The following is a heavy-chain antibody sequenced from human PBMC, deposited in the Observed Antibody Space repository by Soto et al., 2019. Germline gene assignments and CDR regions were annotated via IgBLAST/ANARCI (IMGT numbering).Heavy chain of an antibody. J-gene: IGHJ6*02. CDR3: AREYSSSWYYYGMDV. CDR2: IYYSGST. Sequence: SETLSLTCTVSGGSISSGGYYWSWIRQHPGKGLEWIGYIYYSGSTYYNPSLKSRVTISVDTSKNQFSLKLSSVTAADTAVYYCAREYSSSWYYYGMDVWGQGTTVTV. V-gene: IGHV4-31*03. CDR1: GGSISSGGYY. D-gene: IGHD6-13*01.